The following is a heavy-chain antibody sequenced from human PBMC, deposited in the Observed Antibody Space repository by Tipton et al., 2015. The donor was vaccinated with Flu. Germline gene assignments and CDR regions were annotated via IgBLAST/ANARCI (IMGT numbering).Heavy chain of an antibody. J-gene: IGHJ6*02. CDR1: GFAFSSFG. CDR2: IRYDGSKT. CDR3: AKKESKSDPSGIPLYYYGMDV. Sequence: GSLRLSCAASGFAFSSFGIYWVRQAPGKGLEWVAFIRYDGSKTYYADSVKGRFTISRDNSKSTVFLQMNSLRAEDTGVYYCAKKESKSDPSGIPLYYYGMDVWGQGTTVTVSS. D-gene: IGHD3-3*01. V-gene: IGHV3-30*02.